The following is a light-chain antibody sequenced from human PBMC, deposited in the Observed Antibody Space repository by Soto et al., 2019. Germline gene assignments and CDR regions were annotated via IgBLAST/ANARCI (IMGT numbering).Light chain of an antibody. CDR1: QSVSSY. CDR2: GAS. J-gene: IGKJ1*01. Sequence: EIVLTQSPATLSLSPGERATLSSRASQSVSSYLVWNQQKPGQAPRLLLYGASTRATGIPVRFSGSGFGTEFTLTISSLQSEDFTVYSCLQYHNLWAFGQGTKVDIK. CDR3: LQYHNLWA. V-gene: IGKV3-15*01.